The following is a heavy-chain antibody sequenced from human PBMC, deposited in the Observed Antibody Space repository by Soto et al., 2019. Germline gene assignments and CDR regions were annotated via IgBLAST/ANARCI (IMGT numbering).Heavy chain of an antibody. CDR1: CASISGFY. V-gene: IGHV4-4*07. D-gene: IGHD1-1*01. J-gene: IGHJ5*02. Sequence: PSETLSLTCTVSCASISGFYWSWIRKSAGKGLEWIGRIYATGTTDYNPSLKSRVMMSVDTSKKQFSLKLRSVTAADTAVYYCVRDGTKTLGEWVDPWGQGISVTVSS. CDR3: VRDGTKTLGEWVDP. CDR2: IYATGTT.